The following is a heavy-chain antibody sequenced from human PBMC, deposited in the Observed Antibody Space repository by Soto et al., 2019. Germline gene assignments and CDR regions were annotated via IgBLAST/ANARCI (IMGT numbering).Heavy chain of an antibody. CDR2: IIPIFGTA. J-gene: IGHJ4*02. V-gene: IGHV1-69*13. Sequence: SVKVSCKASGGTFSSYAISWVRQAPGQGLEWMGGIIPIFGTANYAQKFQGRVTITADESTSTAYMELSSLRSEDTAVYYCARPIAVAGTMIGQFDYWGQGTLVTVSS. D-gene: IGHD6-19*01. CDR1: GGTFSSYA. CDR3: ARPIAVAGTMIGQFDY.